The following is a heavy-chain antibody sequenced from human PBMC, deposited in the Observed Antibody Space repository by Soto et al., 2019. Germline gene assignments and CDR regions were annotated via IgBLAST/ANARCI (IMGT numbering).Heavy chain of an antibody. D-gene: IGHD3-22*01. CDR2: MNPNSGNT. V-gene: IGHV1-8*01. J-gene: IGHJ5*02. Sequence: QVQLVQSGAEVKKPGASVKVSCKASGYTFTSYDINWVRQATGQGLEWMGWMNPNSGNTGYAQKFQGRVPITRNTSISTAYMELGSLRSEDTAVYYCARGDYYDSSGTRRFRWFDPWGQGTLVTVSS. CDR3: ARGDYYDSSGTRRFRWFDP. CDR1: GYTFTSYD.